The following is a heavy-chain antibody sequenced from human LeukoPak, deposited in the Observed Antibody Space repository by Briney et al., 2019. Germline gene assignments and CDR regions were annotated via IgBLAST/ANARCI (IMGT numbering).Heavy chain of an antibody. V-gene: IGHV3-30-3*01. J-gene: IGHJ4*02. Sequence: GGSLRLSCAASGFTFSSCAMSWVRQAPGKGLEWVAVISYDGSNKYYADSVKGRFTISRDNSKNTLYLQMNSLRAEDTAVYYCAGHYYDSSGYSYWGQGTLVTVSS. D-gene: IGHD3-22*01. CDR2: ISYDGSNK. CDR1: GFTFSSCA. CDR3: AGHYYDSSGYSY.